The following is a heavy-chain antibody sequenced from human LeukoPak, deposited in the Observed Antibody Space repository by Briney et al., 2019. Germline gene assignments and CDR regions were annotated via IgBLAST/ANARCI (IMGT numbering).Heavy chain of an antibody. D-gene: IGHD4-17*01. Sequence: SVKVSCKASGGTLSSYAISWVRQTPGQGLEWMGGIIPIFGTANYAQKFQGRVTITADESTSTAYMELSGLRSEDTAVYYCARDPGDYGDQYYYYGMDVWGQGTTVTVSS. V-gene: IGHV1-69*13. CDR1: GGTLSSYA. J-gene: IGHJ6*02. CDR3: ARDPGDYGDQYYYYGMDV. CDR2: IIPIFGTA.